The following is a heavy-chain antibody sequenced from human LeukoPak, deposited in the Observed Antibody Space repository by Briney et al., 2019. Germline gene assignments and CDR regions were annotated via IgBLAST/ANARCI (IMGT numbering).Heavy chain of an antibody. CDR3: AREASEYSSSEFDY. Sequence: PSETLSLTCTVSGGSISSGSYYWSWIRQPAGKGLEWIGRIYTSGSTNYNPSLKSRVTISVDTSKNQFSLKLSSVTAADAAVYYCAREASEYSSSEFDYWGQGTLVTVSS. CDR2: IYTSGST. D-gene: IGHD6-6*01. J-gene: IGHJ4*02. V-gene: IGHV4-61*02. CDR1: GGSISSGSYY.